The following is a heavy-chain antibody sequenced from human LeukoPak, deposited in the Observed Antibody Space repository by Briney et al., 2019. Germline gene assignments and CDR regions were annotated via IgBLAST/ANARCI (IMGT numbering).Heavy chain of an antibody. CDR2: ISYAGNNE. Sequence: GGSLRLSCAASGFTFSSYVMHWVRQAPGKGLEWVAVISYAGNNEYYADSVKGRFTISRDNSKNTLYLQMNSLRAEDTAVYYCAKVESSGWYSIDYWGQGSLVTVSS. CDR3: AKVESSGWYSIDY. D-gene: IGHD6-19*01. V-gene: IGHV3-30*18. CDR1: GFTFSSYV. J-gene: IGHJ4*02.